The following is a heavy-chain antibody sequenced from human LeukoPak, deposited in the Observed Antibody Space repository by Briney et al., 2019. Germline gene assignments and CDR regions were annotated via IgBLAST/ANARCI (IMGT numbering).Heavy chain of an antibody. CDR1: RGSISSSSYY. J-gene: IGHJ4*02. Sequence: SETLSLTCTVSRGSISSSSYYWAWIRQPPGKGLEWIGSIYYSGSTYFNPSLKSRVTISVDTSKNQFSLQLNSVTPEDTAVYYCARGNSYGYIDYWGQGTLVTVSS. V-gene: IGHV4-39*07. D-gene: IGHD5-18*01. CDR2: IYYSGST. CDR3: ARGNSYGYIDY.